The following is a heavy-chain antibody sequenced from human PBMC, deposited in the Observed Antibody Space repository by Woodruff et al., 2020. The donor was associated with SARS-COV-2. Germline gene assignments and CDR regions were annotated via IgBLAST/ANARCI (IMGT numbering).Heavy chain of an antibody. V-gene: IGHV3-30*02. CDR3: AKPDSYYDILTGYDNWFDP. J-gene: IGHJ5*02. CDR2: NK. Sequence: NKYYADSVKGRFTISRDNSKNTLYLQMNSLRAKDTAVYYCAKPDSYYDILTGYDNWFDPWGQGTLVTVSS. D-gene: IGHD3-9*01.